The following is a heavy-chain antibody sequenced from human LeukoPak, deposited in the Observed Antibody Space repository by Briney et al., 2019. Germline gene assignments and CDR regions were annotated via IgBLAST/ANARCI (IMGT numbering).Heavy chain of an antibody. CDR1: GYRFTSYW. CDR2: IYPGDSDT. Sequence: GESLKISCKGSGYRFTSYWIGWVRPMPGKGLEWMGIIYPGDSDTRYSPSFQGQVAISADKSISTAYLQWSSLKASDTAMYYCARRLDMVYASFDYWGQGTLVTVSS. CDR3: ARRLDMVYASFDY. D-gene: IGHD2-8*01. J-gene: IGHJ4*02. V-gene: IGHV5-51*01.